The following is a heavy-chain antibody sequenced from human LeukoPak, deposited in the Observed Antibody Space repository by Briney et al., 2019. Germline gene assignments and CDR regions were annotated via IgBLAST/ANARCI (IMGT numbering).Heavy chain of an antibody. V-gene: IGHV3-74*01. J-gene: IGHJ4*02. Sequence: TGGSLRLSCAASGFTFSSYWMHWVRQAPGKGLVWVSRINRDGSSTSYADSVKGRLTISRDNAKNTLYLQMNSLRAEDTAVYCCARDYNFDYWGQGTLVTVSS. CDR3: ARDYNFDY. D-gene: IGHD3-10*01. CDR2: INRDGSST. CDR1: GFTFSSYW.